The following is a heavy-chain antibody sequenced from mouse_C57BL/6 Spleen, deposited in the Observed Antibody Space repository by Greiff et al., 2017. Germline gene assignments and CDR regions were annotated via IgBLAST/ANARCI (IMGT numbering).Heavy chain of an antibody. V-gene: IGHV5-17*01. CDR3: ARDYQAWFAY. J-gene: IGHJ3*01. CDR1: GFTFSDYG. Sequence: DVMLVESGGGLVKPGGSLKLSCAASGFTFSDYGMHWVRQAPEKGLEWVAYISSGSSTIYYADTVKGRFTISRDNAKNTLFLQMTSLRSEDTAMYYCARDYQAWFAYWGQGTLVTVSA. CDR2: ISSGSSTI. D-gene: IGHD5-5*01.